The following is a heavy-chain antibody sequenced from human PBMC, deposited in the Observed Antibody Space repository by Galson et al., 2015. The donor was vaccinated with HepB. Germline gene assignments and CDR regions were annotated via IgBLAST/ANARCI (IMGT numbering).Heavy chain of an antibody. J-gene: IGHJ5*02. V-gene: IGHV4-34*01. Sequence: TLSLTCGVSGGSFSGYDWSWLPPPPGKGPAWIRKIDQSGSTNYNPSLKSRVPISIDTAKNQFSLKLTSLTAADTALYYCARTGAPRRPCGVVPQFGGFDPWGQGTLVTVSP. CDR3: ARTGAPRRPCGVVPQFGGFDP. CDR1: GGSFSGYD. CDR2: IDQSGST. D-gene: IGHD3-3*01.